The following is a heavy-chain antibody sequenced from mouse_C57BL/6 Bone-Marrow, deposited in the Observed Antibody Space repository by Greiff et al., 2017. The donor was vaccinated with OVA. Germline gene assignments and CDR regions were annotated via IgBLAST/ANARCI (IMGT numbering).Heavy chain of an antibody. CDR1: GYAFSSYW. Sequence: QVQLQQSGAELVKPGASVKISCKASGYAFSSYWMNWVKQRPGKGLEWIGQIYPGDGDTNYNGKFKGKATLTADKSSSTAYMQLSRLTSEDSAVYFCARSLGKIRKLGYWGQGTTLTVSS. V-gene: IGHV1-80*01. J-gene: IGHJ2*01. CDR2: IYPGDGDT. D-gene: IGHD4-1*01. CDR3: ARSLGKIRKLGY.